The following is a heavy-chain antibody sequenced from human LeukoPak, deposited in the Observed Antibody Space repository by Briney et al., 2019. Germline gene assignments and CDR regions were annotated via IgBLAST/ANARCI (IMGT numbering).Heavy chain of an antibody. J-gene: IGHJ4*02. D-gene: IGHD3-22*01. V-gene: IGHV3-7*03. Sequence: PGGSLRLSCAASGFTFGRHWMTWVRQAPGKGLEWVANIKEDGTKKNYVDSVKGRFTISRDNAKNSLYLQMNSLRAEDTAVYYCATPLDYYDSSGYHQGGDWGQGTLVTVSS. CDR2: IKEDGTKK. CDR3: ATPLDYYDSSGYHQGGD. CDR1: GFTFGRHW.